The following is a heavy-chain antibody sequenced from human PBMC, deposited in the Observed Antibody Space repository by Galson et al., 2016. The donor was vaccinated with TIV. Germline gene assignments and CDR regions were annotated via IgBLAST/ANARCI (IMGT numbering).Heavy chain of an antibody. Sequence: SLRLSCAASGFIFTSYWMTWVRQAPGKGLEWVANIRQDGRETYYVDSVKGRFTISRDNAKNFLYLQMSSLRAEDTAFYHCARDLEGWRRAQYDSWGQGTLVTVSS. CDR1: GFIFTSYW. D-gene: IGHD6-19*01. J-gene: IGHJ4*02. V-gene: IGHV3-7*04. CDR2: IRQDGRET. CDR3: ARDLEGWRRAQYDS.